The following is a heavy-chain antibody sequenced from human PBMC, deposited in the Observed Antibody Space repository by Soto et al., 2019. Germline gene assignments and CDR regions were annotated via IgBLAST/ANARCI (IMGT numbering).Heavy chain of an antibody. CDR1: GFTVSSNY. V-gene: IGHV3-53*01. D-gene: IGHD3-22*01. CDR2: IYSGGST. Sequence: GGSLRLSCAASGFTVSSNYMSWVRQAPGKGLEWVSVIYSGGSTYYADSVKGRFTISRDNSKNTLYLQMNSLRAEDTAVYYCARGVVYYDSSGYYTPAEYFQHWGQGTLVTVSS. J-gene: IGHJ1*01. CDR3: ARGVVYYDSSGYYTPAEYFQH.